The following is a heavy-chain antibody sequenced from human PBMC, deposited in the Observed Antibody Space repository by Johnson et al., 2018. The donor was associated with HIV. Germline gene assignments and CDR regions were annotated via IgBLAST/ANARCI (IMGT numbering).Heavy chain of an antibody. CDR2: IRYDGSTK. CDR1: GFTFSSYG. D-gene: IGHD3-10*01. CDR3: AKDRGLSAFDI. V-gene: IGHV3-30*02. J-gene: IGHJ3*02. Sequence: QVQLVESGGGVVQPGRSLRLSCAASGFTFSSYGMHWVRQAPGKGLEWVAFIRYDGSTKHYADSVKGRFTISRDNSKNTLYLQMNSLRAEDTAVYYCAKDRGLSAFDIWGQGTMVTVSS.